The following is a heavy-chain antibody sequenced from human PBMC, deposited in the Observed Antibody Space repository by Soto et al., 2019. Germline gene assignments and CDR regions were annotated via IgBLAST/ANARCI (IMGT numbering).Heavy chain of an antibody. CDR1: GYTFTGYY. J-gene: IGHJ4*02. CDR2: INPNSGGT. CDR3: ANGIDFWSGYYSY. Sequence: ASVKVSCKASGYTFTGYYMHWVLQAPGQGLEWMGWINPNSGGTNYAQKFQGWVTMTRDTSISTAYMELSRLRSDDTAVYYCANGIDFWSGYYSYWGQGTLVTVSS. V-gene: IGHV1-2*04. D-gene: IGHD3-3*01.